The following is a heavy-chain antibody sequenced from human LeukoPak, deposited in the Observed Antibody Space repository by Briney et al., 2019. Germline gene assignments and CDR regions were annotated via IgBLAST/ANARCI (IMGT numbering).Heavy chain of an antibody. D-gene: IGHD3-3*01. CDR1: GGSFRGYY. J-gene: IGHJ6*02. V-gene: IGHV4-34*01. Sequence: SETLSLTCAVYGGSFRGYYWSWIRQPPGKGLEWIGEINHSGSTNYNPSLKSRVTISVDTSKNQFSLKLSSVTAADTAVYYCARGLTYYDFWSGYRDYYYYGMDVWGQGTTVTVSS. CDR2: INHSGST. CDR3: ARGLTYYDFWSGYRDYYYYGMDV.